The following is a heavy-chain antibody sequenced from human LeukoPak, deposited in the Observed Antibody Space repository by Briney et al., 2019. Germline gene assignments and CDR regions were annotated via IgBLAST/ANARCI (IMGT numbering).Heavy chain of an antibody. V-gene: IGHV3-7*01. CDR3: ARVRYSSGWFFDY. Sequence: GGSLRLSCAASGFTFSSYWMSWVRQAPGKGLEWVANIKQDGSEKYYVHSVKGRFTISRDNAKNSLYLQMNSLRAEDTAVYYCARVRYSSGWFFDYWGQGTLVTVSS. D-gene: IGHD6-19*01. J-gene: IGHJ4*02. CDR1: GFTFSSYW. CDR2: IKQDGSEK.